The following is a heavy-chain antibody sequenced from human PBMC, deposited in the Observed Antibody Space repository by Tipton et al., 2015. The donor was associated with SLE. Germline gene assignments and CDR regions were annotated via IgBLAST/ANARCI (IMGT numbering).Heavy chain of an antibody. CDR2: ISSTGSAI. CDR1: GFTFSLYE. V-gene: IGHV3-48*03. CDR3: ARSYYYYYYYMDV. Sequence: GSLRLSCAASGFTFSLYEMSWVRQSPGKGLEWISYISSTGSAIYYADSVKGRFTISRDNAKNSLYLQMNSLRAEDTAVYYCARSYYYYYYYMDVWGKGTTVTVSS. J-gene: IGHJ6*03.